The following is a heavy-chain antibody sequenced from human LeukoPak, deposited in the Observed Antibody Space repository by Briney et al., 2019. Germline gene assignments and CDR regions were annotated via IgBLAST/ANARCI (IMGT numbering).Heavy chain of an antibody. CDR3: ARDRPKRTSLSYYYYMDV. CDR2: IKQDGSEK. J-gene: IGHJ6*03. V-gene: IGHV3-7*01. CDR1: GFTFSSYL. Sequence: GGSLRLSCAASGFTFSSYLMSWVRQAPGKGLEWVANIKQDGSEKYYVDSVKGRFTISRDNAKNSLYLQMNSLRAEDTAVYYCARDRPKRTSLSYYYYMDVWGKGTTVTVSS.